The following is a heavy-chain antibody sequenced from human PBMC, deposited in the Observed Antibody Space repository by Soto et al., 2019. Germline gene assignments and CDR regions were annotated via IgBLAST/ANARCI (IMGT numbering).Heavy chain of an antibody. Sequence: GGSLRLSCAASGFSFSSYWMTWVRQAPGKGLEWVANIKEDGSEQLYVDSVKGRLSISRDNAKNSLYLQMNSLRAEDTAVYYCGAQDYVAKGYHFETWGQGTMVTVSS. CDR3: GAQDYVAKGYHFET. V-gene: IGHV3-7*01. CDR2: IKEDGSEQ. CDR1: GFSFSSYW. D-gene: IGHD4-17*01. J-gene: IGHJ4*02.